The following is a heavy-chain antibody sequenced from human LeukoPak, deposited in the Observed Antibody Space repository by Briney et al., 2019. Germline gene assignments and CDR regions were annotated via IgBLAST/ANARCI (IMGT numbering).Heavy chain of an antibody. CDR2: IYNSGST. J-gene: IGHJ5*02. D-gene: IGHD3-10*01. V-gene: IGHV4-39*01. Sequence: PSETLSLTCTVAGGSISSSSYYWGWIRQPPGKGLEWIGSIYNSGSTYYNPSLKSRVTISVDTSKNQFSLKLSSVTAADTAVYYCARHPPYGSGSYSGAHWFDPWGQGTLVTVSS. CDR1: GGSISSSSYY. CDR3: ARHPPYGSGSYSGAHWFDP.